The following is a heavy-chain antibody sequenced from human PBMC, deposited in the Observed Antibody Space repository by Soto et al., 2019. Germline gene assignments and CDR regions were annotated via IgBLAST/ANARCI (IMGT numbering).Heavy chain of an antibody. CDR2: IRSKANSYAT. CDR3: TRRHGDQADY. D-gene: IGHD4-17*01. Sequence: EVQLVESGGGLVQPGGSLKLSCAASGFTFSGSAMHWVRQASGKGLEWVGRIRSKANSYATAYAASVKGRFTISRDDSKSTAYLKMNSLKTEDTAVYYCTRRHGDQADYWGQGTLVTVST. V-gene: IGHV3-73*01. CDR1: GFTFSGSA. J-gene: IGHJ4*02.